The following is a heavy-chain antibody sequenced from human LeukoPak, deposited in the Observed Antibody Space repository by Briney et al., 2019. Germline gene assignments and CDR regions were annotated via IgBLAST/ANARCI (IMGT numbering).Heavy chain of an antibody. Sequence: PGGSLRLSCAASGFTSTDHYMSWVRQAPGKGLEWVSYISSSGDIIYYADSVKGRFTVSRDNARKSVSLQMNSLISEDTAVYYCTREDYYYASGYWGQGTLVTVSS. V-gene: IGHV3-11*01. CDR1: GFTSTDHY. CDR3: TREDYYYASGY. J-gene: IGHJ4*02. D-gene: IGHD3-10*01. CDR2: ISSSGDII.